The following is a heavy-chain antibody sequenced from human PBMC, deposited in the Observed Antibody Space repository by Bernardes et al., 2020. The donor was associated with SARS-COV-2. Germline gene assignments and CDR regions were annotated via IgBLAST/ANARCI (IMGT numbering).Heavy chain of an antibody. CDR2: LSAGGDRT. V-gene: IGHV3-23*01. CDR1: GFPLNTFA. D-gene: IGHD2-15*01. J-gene: IGHJ5*02. CDR3: AKVGGYCSDGSCNLNWFDP. Sequence: WGSLRLSCAASGFPLNTFAMSWVRQAPGKGLEWFSSLSAGGDRTFYVDSVKGRFTISRDNSKNTLFLQMNSLRAEDTAVYYCAKVGGYCSDGSCNLNWFDPWGKGTLVTVSS.